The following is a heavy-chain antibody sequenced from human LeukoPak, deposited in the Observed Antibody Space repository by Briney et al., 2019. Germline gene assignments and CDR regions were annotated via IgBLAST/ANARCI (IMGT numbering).Heavy chain of an antibody. CDR2: LDVGGST. CDR3: ARGGNSGGSLRSPFDI. D-gene: IGHD5-12*01. CDR1: GLSVSGNY. J-gene: IGHJ3*02. Sequence: GGSLRLSCAASGLSVSGNYMSCVRQPPGKGPEWVSVLDVGGSTYYADSVKGRFTISRDKSKNTLYLQINSLRAEDTAVYYCARGGNSGGSLRSPFDIWGRGTMVTVSS. V-gene: IGHV3-53*01.